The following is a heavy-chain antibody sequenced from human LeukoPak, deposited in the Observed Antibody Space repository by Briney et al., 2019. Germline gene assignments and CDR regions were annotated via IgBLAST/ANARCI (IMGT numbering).Heavy chain of an antibody. J-gene: IGHJ4*02. V-gene: IGHV4-39*01. Sequence: SQTLSLTCTVSGGSISSSSYYWGWIRQPPGKGLEWIGSIYYSGSTYYNPSLKSRVTISVDTSKNQFSLKLSSVTAADTAVYYCARQMYYYGSNDYWGQGTLVTVSS. CDR3: ARQMYYYGSNDY. CDR1: GGSISSSSYY. CDR2: IYYSGST. D-gene: IGHD3-10*01.